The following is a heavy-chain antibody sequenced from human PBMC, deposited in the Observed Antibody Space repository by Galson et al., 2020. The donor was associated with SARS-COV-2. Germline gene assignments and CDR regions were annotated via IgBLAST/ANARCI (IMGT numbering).Heavy chain of an antibody. CDR2: INPNSGAT. V-gene: IGHV1-2*02. J-gene: IGHJ4*02. CDR3: ARVIAVAGTFDF. D-gene: IGHD6-19*01. Sequence: ASVKVSCKASGYTFTGFYIHWVRQAPGQGLEWMGWINPNSGATNYARNFQGRVTMTRDTSISTAYMELSGLTYDDTALYYCARVIAVAGTFDFWGQGTLVTVSS. CDR1: GYTFTGFY.